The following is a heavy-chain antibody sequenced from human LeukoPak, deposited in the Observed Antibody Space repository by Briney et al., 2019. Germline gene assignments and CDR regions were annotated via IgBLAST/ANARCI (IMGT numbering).Heavy chain of an antibody. D-gene: IGHD2-2*01. J-gene: IGHJ6*02. CDR3: AGGYCSSSGCGLHYYYYGMDV. CDR2: IYYSGST. CDR1: GGSIGSSSYY. V-gene: IGHV4-39*07. Sequence: PSETLSLTCTVSGGSIGSSSYYWGWIRQPPGKGLEWIGSIYYSGSTYYNPSLKSRVTISVDTSKNQFSLKLSSVTAADTAVYYCAGGYCSSSGCGLHYYYYGMDVWGQGTTVAVSS.